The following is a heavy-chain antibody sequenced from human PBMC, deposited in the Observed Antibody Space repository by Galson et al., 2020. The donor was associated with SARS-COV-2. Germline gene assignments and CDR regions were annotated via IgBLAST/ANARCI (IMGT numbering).Heavy chain of an antibody. D-gene: IGHD6-13*01. CDR2: ISSSSSTI. J-gene: IGHJ6*02. V-gene: IGHV3-48*01. CDR3: ASVYSSSWYYYYYGMDV. CDR1: GFTFSSYS. Sequence: GGSLRLSCAASGFTFSSYSMNWVRQAPGKGLEWVSYISSSSSTIYYADSVKGRFTISRDNAKNSLYLQMNSLRVEDTAVYYCASVYSSSWYYYYYGMDVWGQGTTVTVSS.